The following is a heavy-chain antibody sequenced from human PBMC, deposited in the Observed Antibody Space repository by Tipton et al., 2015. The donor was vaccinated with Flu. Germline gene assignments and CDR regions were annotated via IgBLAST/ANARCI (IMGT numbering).Heavy chain of an antibody. CDR1: GGSIRNYY. J-gene: IGHJ3*01. D-gene: IGHD5-12*01. CDR3: ARDLRGYSGYTGGDAFDV. CDR2: ISHSGST. Sequence: LSCTVSGGSIRNYYWSWIRQPAGKGLEWIGRISHSGSTNYNASLNGRVTMSVDPSKGQLSLRLSSATAADTAKYYCARDLRGYSGYTGGDAFDVWGQGTMVTVSS. V-gene: IGHV4-4*07.